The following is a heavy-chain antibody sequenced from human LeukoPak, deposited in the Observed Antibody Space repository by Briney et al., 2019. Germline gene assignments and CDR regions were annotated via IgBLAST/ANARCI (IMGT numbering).Heavy chain of an antibody. CDR2: ISHEGSNQ. D-gene: IGHD3-16*01. J-gene: IGHJ6*03. Sequence: GGSLRLSCAASGFSFGSYGMHWVRQAPGKGLEWVAVISHEGSNQYYADSVKGRFTISRDSSQSALYLQMNSLRAEDTAVYYCAKDQGGNYYYYMDVWGKGTTVTVSS. CDR1: GFSFGSYG. CDR3: AKDQGGNYYYYMDV. V-gene: IGHV3-30*18.